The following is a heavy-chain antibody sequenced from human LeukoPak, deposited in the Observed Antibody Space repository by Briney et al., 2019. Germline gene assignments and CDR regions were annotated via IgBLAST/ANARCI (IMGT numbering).Heavy chain of an antibody. CDR3: AKGSIAVAGSIDI. J-gene: IGHJ3*02. CDR1: GFTFSSYG. Sequence: PGGSLRLSCAASGFTFSSYGMHWVRQAPGKGLEWVAFIRYDGSNKYYADSVKGRFTIPRDNSKNSLYLQMNSLRAEDTAVYYCAKGSIAVAGSIDIWGQGTMVTVSS. V-gene: IGHV3-30*02. D-gene: IGHD6-19*01. CDR2: IRYDGSNK.